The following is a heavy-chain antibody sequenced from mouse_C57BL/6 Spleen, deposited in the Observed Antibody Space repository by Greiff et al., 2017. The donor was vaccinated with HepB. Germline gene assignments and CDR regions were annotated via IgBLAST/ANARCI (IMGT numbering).Heavy chain of an antibody. V-gene: IGHV1-15*01. CDR2: IDPETGGN. CDR1: GYTFTDYE. J-gene: IGHJ4*01. CDR3: TRLGRGAMDY. D-gene: IGHD4-1*01. Sequence: QVQLQQSGAELVRPGASVTLSCKASGYTFTDYEMHWVKQTPVHGLEWIGAIDPETGGNAYNQKFKGKAILTADKSSSTAYMELRSLTSEDSAVYYCTRLGRGAMDYWGQGTSVTVSS.